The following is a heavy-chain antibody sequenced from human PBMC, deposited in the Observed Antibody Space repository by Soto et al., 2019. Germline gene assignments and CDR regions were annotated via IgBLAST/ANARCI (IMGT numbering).Heavy chain of an antibody. V-gene: IGHV1-8*01. CDR3: ASGLTRSGLQNFDY. CDR1: GYTFTSYD. J-gene: IGHJ4*02. D-gene: IGHD5-18*01. CDR2: MNPNTGNT. Sequence: QVQLVQSGAEVKKPGASVKVSCKASGYTFTSYDINWVRQATGQGLEWMGWMNPNTGNTGYAQKFQGRVTMTRNTPTTTANMELRSLTSEDTAVYYCASGLTRSGLQNFDYWGQGPLVTASS.